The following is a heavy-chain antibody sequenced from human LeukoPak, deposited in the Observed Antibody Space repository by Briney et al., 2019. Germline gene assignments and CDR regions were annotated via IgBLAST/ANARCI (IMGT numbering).Heavy chain of an antibody. V-gene: IGHV3-72*01. D-gene: IGHD6-13*01. CDR2: TRDKGSSYTT. J-gene: IGHJ4*02. CDR1: GFTFSEHY. CDR3: ARVKGNTWSPHHLDY. Sequence: PGGSLRLSCAASGFTFSEHYMDWVRQAPGKGLEWVGRTRDKGSSYTTEYAASVKGRFSISRDDSKNSLFLQMNSLKTEDTAVYYCARVKGNTWSPHHLDYWGQGTLVTVSS.